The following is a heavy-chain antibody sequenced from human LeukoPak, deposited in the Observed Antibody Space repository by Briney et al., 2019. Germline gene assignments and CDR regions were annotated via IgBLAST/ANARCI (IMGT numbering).Heavy chain of an antibody. J-gene: IGHJ4*02. CDR2: IRYDGSNE. CDR1: GFTFTGYP. V-gene: IGHV3-30*02. D-gene: IGHD1-26*01. Sequence: PGGSLRLSCAASGFTFTGYPMHWVRQPPGKGLGWVAFIRYDGSNEYYADSVKGRFTISRDNSKNTLYLQMNSLRAEDTAVYYCARGQRVGAPPFDYWGQGTLVTVSS. CDR3: ARGQRVGAPPFDY.